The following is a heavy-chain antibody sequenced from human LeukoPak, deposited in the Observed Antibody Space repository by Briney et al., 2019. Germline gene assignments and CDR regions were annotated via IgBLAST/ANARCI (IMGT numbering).Heavy chain of an antibody. CDR3: VRGCMFCNWKTSFDP. V-gene: IGHV3-13*01. J-gene: IGHJ5*02. CDR1: GFTFSNYD. D-gene: IGHD2-8*01. Sequence: GGSLRLSCSASGFTFSNYDMHWVRQTTKGGLQWVSAIGTLADTFYPSSLKGRFIISRENAKKSIYLQMNSLTADDTAVYYCVRGCMFCNWKTSFDPWGQGTLVTVSS. CDR2: IGTLADT.